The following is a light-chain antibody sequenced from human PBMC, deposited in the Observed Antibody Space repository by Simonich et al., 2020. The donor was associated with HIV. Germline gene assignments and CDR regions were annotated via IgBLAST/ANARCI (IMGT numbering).Light chain of an antibody. CDR2: WAS. V-gene: IGKV4-1*01. J-gene: IGKJ4*01. CDR3: QQYYSTLT. Sequence: DIVMTQSPDSLAVSLGERATINCKSSRSVLYSSNNKNDLAWYQQKPGQPPNLLIYWASTRESGVPDRFSASGSGTDFTLTISSLQAEDVAVYYCQQYYSTLTFGGGTKVEIK. CDR1: RSVLYSSNNKND.